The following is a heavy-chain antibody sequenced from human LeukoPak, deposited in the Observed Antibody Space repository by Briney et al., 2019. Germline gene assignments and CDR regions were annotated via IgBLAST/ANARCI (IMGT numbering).Heavy chain of an antibody. D-gene: IGHD6-13*01. V-gene: IGHV1-2*02. J-gene: IGHJ5*02. CDR2: INPNSGGT. CDR3: TGDFWSVAGAGPGFDP. CDR1: GYTFTGYS. Sequence: ASVKVSCKASGYTFTGYSMHWVRQAPGQGLEWMGWINPNSGGTNYAQKFQARVTMTRDTSISTAYMELSSLRSDDTAIYYCTGDFWSVAGAGPGFDPWGQGTLVIVSS.